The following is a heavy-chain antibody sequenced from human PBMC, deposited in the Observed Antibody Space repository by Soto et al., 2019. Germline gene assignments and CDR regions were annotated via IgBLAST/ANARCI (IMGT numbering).Heavy chain of an antibody. J-gene: IGHJ4*02. CDR3: AKDRLAGNFDY. Sequence: WGSPRLSCAASGLTFTNYAMNWVRQAPGKGLEWVATISATGGSTYYADSVKGRFTISRDNSKNTLYLQMNGLRVEDTAVYYCAKDRLAGNFDYWGQGTQVTVSS. V-gene: IGHV3-23*01. CDR2: ISATGGST. CDR1: GLTFTNYA.